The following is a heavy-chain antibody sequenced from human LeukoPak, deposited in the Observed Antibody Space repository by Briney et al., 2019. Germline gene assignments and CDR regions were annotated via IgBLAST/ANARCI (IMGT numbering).Heavy chain of an antibody. V-gene: IGHV1-18*01. D-gene: IGHD6-19*01. CDR2: ISGYSGST. CDR1: GYTFATYS. J-gene: IGHJ4*02. CDR3: ARGHSSGRDYYFDT. Sequence: ASVNVSCTTSGYTFATYSINWVRQAPGQGLEWMGWISGYSGSTNYAQKLQGRVTMTTDTSTTTAYMELRSLKSDDTAVYYCARGHSSGRDYYFDTWGQGTLVTVSS.